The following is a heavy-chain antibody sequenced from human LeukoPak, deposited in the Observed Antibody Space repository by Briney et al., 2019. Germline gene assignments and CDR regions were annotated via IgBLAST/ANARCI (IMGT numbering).Heavy chain of an antibody. CDR3: ASSSYSSSSGWFDP. Sequence: PGGSLRLSCAASGLRFSDYYVSWIRQAPGKGLQWVSYISSGGDIMHYADSVKGRFTSSRDNAKNSGYLEMNSLRAEDTAVYYCASSSYSSSSGWFDPWGQGTLVTVSS. D-gene: IGHD6-6*01. J-gene: IGHJ5*02. V-gene: IGHV3-11*04. CDR2: ISSGGDIM. CDR1: GLRFSDYY.